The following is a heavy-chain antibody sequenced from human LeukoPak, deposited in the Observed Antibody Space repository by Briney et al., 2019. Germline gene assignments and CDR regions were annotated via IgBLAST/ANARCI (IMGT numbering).Heavy chain of an antibody. J-gene: IGHJ4*02. V-gene: IGHV4-59*01. CDR1: GGSISSYY. CDR3: ARWNHYYDSSGYFDY. CDR2: IYYSGST. D-gene: IGHD3-22*01. Sequence: SETLSLTCTVSGGSISSYYWSWIRQPPGKGLEWIGYIYYSGSTNYSPSLKSRVTISVDTSKNQFSLKLSSVTAADTAVYYCARWNHYYDSSGYFDYWGQGTLVTVSS.